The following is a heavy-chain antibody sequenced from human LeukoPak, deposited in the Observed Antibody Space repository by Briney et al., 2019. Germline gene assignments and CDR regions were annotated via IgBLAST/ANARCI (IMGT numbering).Heavy chain of an antibody. CDR1: GGSFSGYY. V-gene: IGHV4-34*01. J-gene: IGHJ4*02. D-gene: IGHD6-13*01. Sequence: PSETLSLTCAVYGGSFSGYYWSWIRQPPGKGLEWIGEINHSGSTNYNPSLKSRVTISVDTSKNQFSLKLSSVTAADTAVYYCARAQYSSSWYPPLWGQGTLVTVSS. CDR3: ARAQYSSSWYPPL. CDR2: INHSGST.